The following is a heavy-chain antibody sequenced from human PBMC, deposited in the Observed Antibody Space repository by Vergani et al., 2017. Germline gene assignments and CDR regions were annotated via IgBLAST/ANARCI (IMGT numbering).Heavy chain of an antibody. CDR1: GFTFSSYT. V-gene: IGHV3-21*01. CDR3: ARGLWDCTHIRCSPPSY. Sequence: EVQLLESGGGLVQPGGSLRLSCAASGFTFSSYTMSWVRQAPGQGLEWVASISGSSSYVFYRDSVEGRFTITRDNAKKSVYLQMNSLRAEDTAMYFCARGLWDCTHIRCSPPSYWGQGTQVTVSS. CDR2: ISGSSSYV. D-gene: IGHD2-8*01. J-gene: IGHJ4*02.